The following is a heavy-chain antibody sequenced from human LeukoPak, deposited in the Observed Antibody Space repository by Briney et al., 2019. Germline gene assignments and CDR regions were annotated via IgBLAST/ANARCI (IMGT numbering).Heavy chain of an antibody. CDR3: ARAPSEIGGYYPEYFRH. J-gene: IGHJ1*01. D-gene: IGHD3-22*01. CDR1: GFSFSRSS. CDR2: ITASSTYI. V-gene: IGHV3-21*01. Sequence: GGSLRLSCAASGFSFSRSSMGWVRQAPGKGLEWVSSITASSTYIYYADSVKGRFTISRDNAKNTVSLQMNSLRAEDTGVYYCARAPSEIGGYYPEYFRHWGQGTLVTVSS.